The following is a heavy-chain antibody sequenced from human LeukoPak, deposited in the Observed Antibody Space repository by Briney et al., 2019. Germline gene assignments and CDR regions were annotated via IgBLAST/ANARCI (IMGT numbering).Heavy chain of an antibody. CDR2: IKSKTDGGTT. D-gene: IGHD5-12*01. V-gene: IGHV3-15*01. CDR1: GFTFINAW. CDR3: TTGGNGWGYSGYFKT. Sequence: GGSLRLSCAASGFTFINAWMAWVRQAPGKGLEWVGRIKSKTDGGTTDYAAPVKGRFTISRDDSKNTLYLQMNSLKTEDTAVYYCTTGGNGWGYSGYFKTWGQGTLVTVSS. J-gene: IGHJ4*02.